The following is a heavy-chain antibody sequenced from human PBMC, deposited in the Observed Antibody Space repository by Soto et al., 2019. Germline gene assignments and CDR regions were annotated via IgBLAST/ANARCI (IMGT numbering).Heavy chain of an antibody. CDR3: VNSQPYYYDSSGYYSTQDDS. CDR1: GYTFTSYD. CDR2: MNPNSGNT. D-gene: IGHD3-22*01. V-gene: IGHV1-8*01. Sequence: SSVKVSCKASGYTFTSYDINWVRQATGQGLEWMGWMNPNSGNTGYAQKFQGRVTMTRNTSISTAYMELSSLRSEDTDVYYCVNSQPYYYDSSGYYSTQDDSWGQGTLVTDS. J-gene: IGHJ4*02.